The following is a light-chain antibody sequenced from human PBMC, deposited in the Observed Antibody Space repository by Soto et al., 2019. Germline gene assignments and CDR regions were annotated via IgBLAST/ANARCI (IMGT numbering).Light chain of an antibody. V-gene: IGKV3-20*01. CDR1: QSISSIY. CDR3: QHYGTSPRT. J-gene: IGKJ2*01. CDR2: GAS. Sequence: EIVLTQSPGTLSLSPGDRATLSCRASQSISSIYLAWYQHKPGQSPRLLIYGASSMAAGIPDRFSGSGSGTDFTLTISRLEPEDFAVFYCQHYGTSPRTFGQGTKLEIK.